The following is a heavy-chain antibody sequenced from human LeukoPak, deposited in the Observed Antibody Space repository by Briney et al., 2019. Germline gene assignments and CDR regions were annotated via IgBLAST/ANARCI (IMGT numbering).Heavy chain of an antibody. Sequence: ASVKVSCKASGFTFSTYGFSWVRQARGQGLEWMGWISAYNDNTNYAQKFQGRVSMTTDTFTKTVYMELRSLRSDDTAVYYCARVEGYYDSGGLWRNDAFDMWGQGTMVTVSS. CDR2: ISAYNDNT. D-gene: IGHD3-22*01. V-gene: IGHV1-18*01. CDR1: GFTFSTYG. J-gene: IGHJ3*02. CDR3: ARVEGYYDSGGLWRNDAFDM.